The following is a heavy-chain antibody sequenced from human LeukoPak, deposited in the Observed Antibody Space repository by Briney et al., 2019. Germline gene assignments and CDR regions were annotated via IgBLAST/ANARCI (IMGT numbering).Heavy chain of an antibody. V-gene: IGHV3-23*01. Sequence: GGSLRLSCAASGFKFSDHYIDWVRQAPGKGLEWVSAISGSGGSTYYADSVKGRFTISRDNSKNTLYLQMNSLRAEDTAVYYCARDYADYVGYFFFDYWGQGTLVTVSS. CDR3: ARDYADYVGYFFFDY. CDR2: ISGSGGST. D-gene: IGHD4-17*01. J-gene: IGHJ4*02. CDR1: GFKFSDHY.